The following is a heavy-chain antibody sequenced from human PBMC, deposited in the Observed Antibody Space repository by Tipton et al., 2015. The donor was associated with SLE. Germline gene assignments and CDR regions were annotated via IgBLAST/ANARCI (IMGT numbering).Heavy chain of an antibody. V-gene: IGHV4-34*01. CDR2: IYHSGST. D-gene: IGHD4-11*01. CDR1: GGSISGSY. CDR3: ARGEASNFAAY. J-gene: IGHJ4*02. Sequence: GLVKPSETLFLTCTVSGGSISGSYWSWIRRPPGKGLEWIGEIYHSGSTNYNPSLKSRVTISVDKSKNHFSLKLNSVTAADTAVYYCARGEASNFAAYWGQGTLVTVSS.